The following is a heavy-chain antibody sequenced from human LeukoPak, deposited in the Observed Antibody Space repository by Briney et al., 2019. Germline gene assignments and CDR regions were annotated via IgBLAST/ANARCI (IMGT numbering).Heavy chain of an antibody. CDR3: ARVTYYYDSSGYFLDAFDI. Sequence: SETLSLTCTVSGGSISSYYWSWIRQPPGKGLEWIGYIYYSGSTNYNPSLKSRVTISVDTSKNQFSRKLSSVTAADTAVYYCARVTYYYDSSGYFLDAFDIWGQGTMVTVSS. D-gene: IGHD3-22*01. CDR2: IYYSGST. V-gene: IGHV4-59*01. J-gene: IGHJ3*02. CDR1: GGSISSYY.